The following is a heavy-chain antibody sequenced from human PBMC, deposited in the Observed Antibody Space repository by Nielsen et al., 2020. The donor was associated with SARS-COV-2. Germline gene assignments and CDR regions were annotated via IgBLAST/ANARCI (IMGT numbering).Heavy chain of an antibody. CDR1: GDSFTTYW. D-gene: IGHD2-15*01. Sequence: DSGKVSCKGSGDSFTTYWVAWGRQKPGKGREWMGDINPRDSDTRYSPSFQGQVTISADKSIGTAYLQWSSLKASDTAMYYCARRGGTCSGNKCYATYYFDYWGQGTLVTVSS. CDR2: INPRDSDT. CDR3: ARRGGTCSGNKCYATYYFDY. J-gene: IGHJ4*02. V-gene: IGHV5-51*06.